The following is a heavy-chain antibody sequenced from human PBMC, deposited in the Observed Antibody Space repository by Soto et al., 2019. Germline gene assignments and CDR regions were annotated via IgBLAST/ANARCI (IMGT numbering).Heavy chain of an antibody. CDR3: VRDIR. V-gene: IGHV3-74*01. Sequence: GGSLRLSCAASGFTFNNFWMYWVRKTTEKGLVWVSGINSDGTTTIYADSVKGRFTISRDNAKNTLYLQMNSLTVEDTAIYYCVRDIRWGQGTLVTVSS. CDR1: GFTFNNFW. J-gene: IGHJ4*02. CDR2: INSDGTTT.